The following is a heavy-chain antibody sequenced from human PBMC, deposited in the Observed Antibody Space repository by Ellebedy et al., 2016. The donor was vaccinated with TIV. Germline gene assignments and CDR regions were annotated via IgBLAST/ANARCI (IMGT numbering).Heavy chain of an antibody. V-gene: IGHV1-8*01. D-gene: IGHD6-13*01. CDR3: ARGDSTLGSTWYNWFNP. Sequence: ASVKVSXXASGYTFTSYDINWVRQASGQGLEWMGWMNPSSGKTGFAQKFKGRVTMTSNTSTSTAYLDLTSLRSEDTAVYYCARGDSTLGSTWYNWFNPWGQGTLVTVSS. CDR1: GYTFTSYD. J-gene: IGHJ5*02. CDR2: MNPSSGKT.